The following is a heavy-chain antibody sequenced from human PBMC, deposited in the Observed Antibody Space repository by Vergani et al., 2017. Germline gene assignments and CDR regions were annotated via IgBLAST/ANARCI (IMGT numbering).Heavy chain of an antibody. CDR1: GWSFTSYH. V-gene: IGHV4-34*01. CDR2: IDHTGRP. Sequence: QVQLQQWGGGLLKPSETLSLTCVVHGWSFTSYHWTWIRQSPGEGLEWVGDIDHTGRPDYNPSLKSRLTMLVDKSRNQFSLTLNCVTATDTAIYFCARVNTETNGHLYYYFYRDVWGQGTAVTVS. D-gene: IGHD2-8*01. CDR3: ARVNTETNGHLYYYFYRDV. J-gene: IGHJ6*03.